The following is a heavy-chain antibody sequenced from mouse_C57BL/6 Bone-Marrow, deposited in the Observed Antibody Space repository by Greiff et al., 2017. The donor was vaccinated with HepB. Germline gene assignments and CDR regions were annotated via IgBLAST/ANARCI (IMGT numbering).Heavy chain of an antibody. CDR1: GYSLTSGYY. V-gene: IGHV3-6*01. J-gene: IGHJ4*01. CDR2: ISYDGSN. D-gene: IGHD3-2*02. Sequence: EVHLVESGPGLVKPSQSLSLTCSVTGYSLTSGYYWNWIRQFPGNKLEWMGYISYDGSNNYNPSLKNRISITRDTSKNQFFLKLNSVTTEDTATYYCARASSDLYYYAMDYWGQGTSVTVSS. CDR3: ARASSDLYYYAMDY.